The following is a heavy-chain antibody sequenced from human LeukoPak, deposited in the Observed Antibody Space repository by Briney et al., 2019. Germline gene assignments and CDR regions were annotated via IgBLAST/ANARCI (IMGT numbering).Heavy chain of an antibody. J-gene: IGHJ6*04. CDR2: IKTSGST. D-gene: IGHD3-16*01. Sequence: PSETLSLTCTVSGGSISTYYWSWIRQPVGKGLGWIGHIKTSGSTHYNPSLRSRITMSVDTSKNQFSLQLNSVTPEDTAVYYCARDTGVLELGDWGKGTTVTVSS. V-gene: IGHV4-4*07. CDR3: ARDTGVLELGD. CDR1: GGSISTYY.